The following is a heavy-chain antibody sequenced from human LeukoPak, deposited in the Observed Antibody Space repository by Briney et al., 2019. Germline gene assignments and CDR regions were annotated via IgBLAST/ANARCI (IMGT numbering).Heavy chain of an antibody. CDR2: ISSTGSSI. J-gene: IGHJ4*02. D-gene: IGHD3-10*01. Sequence: PGGSLRLSCAASGFTFGDFYMTWIRQAPGKGPEWVSFISSTGSSIYYADSVKGRFTTSRDNDENSLFLHMTSLRVEDTAVYYCARQPMIRGVNVFDSWGQGTLAIVSS. CDR3: ARQPMIRGVNVFDS. CDR1: GFTFGDFY. V-gene: IGHV3-11*01.